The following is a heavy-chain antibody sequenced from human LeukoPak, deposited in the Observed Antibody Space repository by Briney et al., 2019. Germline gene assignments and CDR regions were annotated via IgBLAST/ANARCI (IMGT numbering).Heavy chain of an antibody. CDR3: ARRPYCSGGSCYSMNYFDY. J-gene: IGHJ4*02. D-gene: IGHD2-15*01. CDR2: IYYSGST. V-gene: IGHV4-39*01. CDR1: GGSISSSSYY. Sequence: SETLSLTCTVSGGSISSSSYYWGWIRQPPGKGLEWIGSIYYSGSTYYNPSLKSRVTISVDTSKNQFSLKLRSVTAADTAVYYCARRPYCSGGSCYSMNYFDYWGQGTLVTVSS.